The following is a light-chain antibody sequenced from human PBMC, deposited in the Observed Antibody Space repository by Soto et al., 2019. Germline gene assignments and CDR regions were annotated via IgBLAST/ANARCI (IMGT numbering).Light chain of an antibody. J-gene: IGKJ5*01. V-gene: IGKV1-5*01. Sequence: DIQMTQSPSPLSASVGDRVTITCRASQSISTWLAWYQQKPGRAPKLMIYDSSSLESGVPSRFSGSGSGTEFSLTISSLQPDDVATYYCQQYDSFSSTFGQGTRLEI. CDR1: QSISTW. CDR2: DSS. CDR3: QQYDSFSST.